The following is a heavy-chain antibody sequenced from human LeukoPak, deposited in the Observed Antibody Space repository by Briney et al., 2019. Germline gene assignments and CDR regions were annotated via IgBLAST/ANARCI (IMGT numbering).Heavy chain of an antibody. CDR1: GFTFSSYA. CDR3: ARGSTVTTLRIFDY. CDR2: ISYDGGNK. D-gene: IGHD4-17*01. J-gene: IGHJ4*02. V-gene: IGHV3-30-3*01. Sequence: GGSLRLSCAASGFTFSSYAMHWVRQAPGKGLEWVAVISYDGGNKYYADSVKGRFTISRDNSKNTLYLQMNSLRAEDTAVYYCARGSTVTTLRIFDYWGQGTLVTVSS.